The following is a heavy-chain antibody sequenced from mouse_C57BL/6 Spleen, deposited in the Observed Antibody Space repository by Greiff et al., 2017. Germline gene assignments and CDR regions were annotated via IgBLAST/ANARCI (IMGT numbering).Heavy chain of an antibody. J-gene: IGHJ3*01. CDR2: ISSGSSTI. CDR3: ASSDGYYNAY. Sequence: EVMLVESGGGLVKPGGSLKLSCAASGFTFSDYGMHWVRQAPEKGLEWVAYISSGSSTIYYADTVKGRFTISRDNAKNTLFLQMTSLRSEDTAMYYCASSDGYYNAYWGQGTLVTVSA. CDR1: GFTFSDYG. D-gene: IGHD2-3*01. V-gene: IGHV5-17*01.